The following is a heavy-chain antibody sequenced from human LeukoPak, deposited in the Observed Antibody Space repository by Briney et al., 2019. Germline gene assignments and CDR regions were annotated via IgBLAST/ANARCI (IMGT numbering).Heavy chain of an antibody. J-gene: IGHJ4*02. CDR1: GFTVSSNY. CDR3: AKGGDIVVVVAAFDY. D-gene: IGHD2-15*01. Sequence: PGGSLRLSCAASGFTVSSNYMSWVRQAPGKGLEWVSGISGSGGNTYYADSVKGRFTISRDTSKNTLYLEMNSLRAEDTAVYYCAKGGDIVVVVAAFDYWGQGTLVTVSS. CDR2: ISGSGGNT. V-gene: IGHV3-23*01.